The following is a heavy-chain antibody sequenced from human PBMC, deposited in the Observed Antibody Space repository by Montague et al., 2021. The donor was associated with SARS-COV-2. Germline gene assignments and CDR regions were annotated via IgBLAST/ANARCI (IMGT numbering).Heavy chain of an antibody. Sequence: CAISGDSVAVEGLAWSWDRHSPSRCLVWLGVSYYRSEWYSDYAPSVRGRLTVNPDASKNEFSLELNYVTPEDTAVYYCVRYSGWFYFDFWGQGTLVTVSS. CDR3: VRYSGWFYFDF. J-gene: IGHJ4*02. CDR2: SYYRSEWYS. CDR1: GDSVAVEGLA. D-gene: IGHD6-19*01. V-gene: IGHV6-1*01.